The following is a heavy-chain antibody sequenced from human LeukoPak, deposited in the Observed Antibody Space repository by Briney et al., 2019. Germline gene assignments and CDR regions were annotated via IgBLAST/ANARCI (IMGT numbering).Heavy chain of an antibody. CDR1: GYTFTSYD. J-gene: IGHJ5*02. D-gene: IGHD4-17*01. CDR2: MNPNSGNT. Sequence: GASVKVSCKASGYTFTSYDINWARQATGQGLEWMGWMNPNSGNTGYAQKFQGRVTMTRNTSISTAYMELSSLRSEDTAVYYCARSYGDYSDINWFDPWGQGTLVTVSS. V-gene: IGHV1-8*01. CDR3: ARSYGDYSDINWFDP.